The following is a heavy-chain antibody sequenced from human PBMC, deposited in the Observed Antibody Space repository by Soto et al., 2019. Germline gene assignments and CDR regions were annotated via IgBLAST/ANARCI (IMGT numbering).Heavy chain of an antibody. J-gene: IGHJ4*02. V-gene: IGHV2-5*01. CDR3: AHSPWGAAPDY. D-gene: IGHD3-16*01. CDR1: GFSVSVRGVG. CDR2: IYWNDDK. Sequence: SGPTLVNPTHTLTLTCALSGFSVSVRGVGVGWIRQPPGKALEWLAIIYWNDDKLYRPSLQSRLTITKDTSKNQVVLTMTNMDPVDTATYYCAHSPWGAAPDYWGQGTPVTVSS.